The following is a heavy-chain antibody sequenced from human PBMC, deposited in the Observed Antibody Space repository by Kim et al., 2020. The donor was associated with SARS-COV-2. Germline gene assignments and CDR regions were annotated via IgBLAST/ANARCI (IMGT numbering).Heavy chain of an antibody. D-gene: IGHD3-16*01. V-gene: IGHV3-15*01. CDR2: IKSETDGGTT. Sequence: GGSLRLSCVASGFTFNKAWMSWVRQAPGKGLEWVGRIKSETDGGTTDYAAPVKGRFTISRDDSKNMVFLQMDRLKSEDTAVYYCATDRSVMAVWGQGTRVTLSS. J-gene: IGHJ4*02. CDR3: ATDRSVMAV. CDR1: GFTFNKAW.